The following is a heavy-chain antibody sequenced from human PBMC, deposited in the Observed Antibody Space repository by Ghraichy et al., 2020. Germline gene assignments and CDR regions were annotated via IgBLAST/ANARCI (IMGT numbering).Heavy chain of an antibody. J-gene: IGHJ3*02. CDR3: AKERVGATRIGGFDI. CDR1: GFTFSTFA. Sequence: LSLTCAASGFTFSTFAMSWVRQAPGKGLEWVSGVIGSGVGTYYADSVKGRFTISRDNSKNTLYLQMNSLRAEDTAVYYCAKERVGATRIGGFDIWGQGTMVTVSS. D-gene: IGHD1-26*01. CDR2: VIGSGVGT. V-gene: IGHV3-23*01.